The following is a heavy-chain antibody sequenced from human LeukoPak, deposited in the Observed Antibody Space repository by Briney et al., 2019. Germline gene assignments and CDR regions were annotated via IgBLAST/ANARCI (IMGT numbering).Heavy chain of an antibody. J-gene: IGHJ3*02. V-gene: IGHV3-21*01. CDR1: GFTFSSYS. CDR3: ARDLSDDYGDSIDAFDI. D-gene: IGHD4-17*01. Sequence: GGSLRLSCTASGFTFSSYSMNWVRQAPGKGLEWVSSISSSSSYIYYADSVKGRFTISRDKAKNSLYLQMNSLRAEDTAVYYCARDLSDDYGDSIDAFDIWGQGTMVTVSS. CDR2: ISSSSSYI.